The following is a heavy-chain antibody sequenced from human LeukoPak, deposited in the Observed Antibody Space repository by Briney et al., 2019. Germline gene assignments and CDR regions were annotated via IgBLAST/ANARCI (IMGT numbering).Heavy chain of an antibody. V-gene: IGHV4-59*08. J-gene: IGHJ4*02. CDR2: IYYSGST. CDR3: ARRGATTHYFDY. CDR1: GGSISSYY. Sequence: PSETLSLTCTVSGGSISSYYWSWIRQPPGKELEWIGYIYYSGSTNYNPSLKSRVTISVDTSKNQFSLKLSSVTAADTAVYYCARRGATTHYFDYWGQGTLVTVSS. D-gene: IGHD1-26*01.